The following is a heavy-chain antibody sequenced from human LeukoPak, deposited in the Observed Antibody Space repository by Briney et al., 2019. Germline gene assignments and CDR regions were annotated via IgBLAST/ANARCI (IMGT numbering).Heavy chain of an antibody. CDR2: ISWNSGSI. J-gene: IGHJ4*02. V-gene: IGHV3-9*01. CDR1: GFIFGEYA. Sequence: GGSLRLSCAASGFIFGEYAMHWVRQAPGKGLEWVSGISWNSGSIGYADSVKGRFTISRDNAKNSLYLQMSSLRAEDTAFYYCAKDMTGYCSTTTCYGLGDYWGQGTLVTVSS. CDR3: AKDMTGYCSTTTCYGLGDY. D-gene: IGHD2-2*01.